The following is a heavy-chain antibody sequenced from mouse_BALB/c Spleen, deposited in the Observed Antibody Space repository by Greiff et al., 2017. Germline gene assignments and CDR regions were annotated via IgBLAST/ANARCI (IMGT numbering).Heavy chain of an antibody. D-gene: IGHD2-1*01. V-gene: IGHV14-4*02. CDR2: IDPENGDT. CDR3: TDGNYEGAY. Sequence: VQLQQSGAELVRSGASVKLSCTASGFNIKDYYMHWVKQRPEQGLEWIGWIDPENGDTEYAPKFQGKATMTADTSSNTAYLQLSSLTSEDTAVYYCTDGNYEGAYWGQGTLVTVSA. CDR1: GFNIKDYY. J-gene: IGHJ3*01.